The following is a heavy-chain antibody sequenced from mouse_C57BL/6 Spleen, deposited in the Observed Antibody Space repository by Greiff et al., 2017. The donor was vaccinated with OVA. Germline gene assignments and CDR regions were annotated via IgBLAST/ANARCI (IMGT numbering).Heavy chain of an antibody. J-gene: IGHJ4*01. CDR1: GYSFTGYY. CDR3: ARIYYDYADYAMDY. V-gene: IGHV1-42*01. Sequence: DVKLVESGPELVKPGASVKISCKASGYSFTGYYMNWVKQSPEKSLEWIGEINPSTGGTTYNQKFKAKATLTVDKSSSTAYMQLKSLTSEDSAVYYCARIYYDYADYAMDYWGQGTSVTVSS. CDR2: INPSTGGT. D-gene: IGHD2-4*01.